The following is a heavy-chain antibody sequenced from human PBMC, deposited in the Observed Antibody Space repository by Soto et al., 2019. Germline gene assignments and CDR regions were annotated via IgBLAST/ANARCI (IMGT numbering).Heavy chain of an antibody. Sequence: QLQLQELGPGLVKPSETLSLTCTVSGGSISSSSYYWGWIRQPPGKGLEWIGSIYYSGSTYYNPSLKSRVTISVDTSKKQFSLKLSSVTAADTAVYYCARRNLVVVAATYDAFDIWGQGTMVTVSS. CDR3: ARRNLVVVAATYDAFDI. J-gene: IGHJ3*02. CDR2: IYYSGST. D-gene: IGHD2-15*01. CDR1: GGSISSSSYY. V-gene: IGHV4-39*01.